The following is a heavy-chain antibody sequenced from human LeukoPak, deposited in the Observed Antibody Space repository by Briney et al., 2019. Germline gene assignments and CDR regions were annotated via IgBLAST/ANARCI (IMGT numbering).Heavy chain of an antibody. CDR3: AREDEVGATNGGNDY. J-gene: IGHJ4*02. D-gene: IGHD1-26*01. V-gene: IGHV3-21*01. CDR1: GFTFSSYE. CDR2: ISSSSSYI. Sequence: GGSLRLSCAASGFTFSSYEMNWVRQAPGKGLEWVSSISSSSSYIYYADSVKGRFTISRDNAKNSLYLQMNSLRAEDTAVYYCAREDEVGATNGGNDYWGQGTLVTVSS.